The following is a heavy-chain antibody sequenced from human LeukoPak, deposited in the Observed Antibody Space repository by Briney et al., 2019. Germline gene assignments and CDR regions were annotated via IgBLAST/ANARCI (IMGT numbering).Heavy chain of an antibody. Sequence: SETLSLTCSLSGGSISSSSYYWGWDRQPPGQGLEWIGSIYYSGSTYYNPSLKSRVTISVDTSKNQFSLKLSSVTAADTAVYYCARDDEMVIDYWGQGTLVTVSS. J-gene: IGHJ4*02. CDR2: IYYSGST. D-gene: IGHD5-18*01. CDR1: GGSISSSSYY. V-gene: IGHV4-39*07. CDR3: ARDDEMVIDY.